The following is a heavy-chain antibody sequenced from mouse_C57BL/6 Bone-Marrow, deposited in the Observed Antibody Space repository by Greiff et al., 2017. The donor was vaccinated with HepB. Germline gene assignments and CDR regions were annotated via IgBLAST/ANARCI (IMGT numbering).Heavy chain of an antibody. J-gene: IGHJ3*01. D-gene: IGHD1-1*01. CDR3: ARGDYGSSRFAY. Sequence: VQLQQSGPVLVKPGASVKMSCKAFGYTFTDYYMNWVKQSHGKSLEWIGVINPYNGGTSYNQKFKGKATLTVDKSSSTAYMELNSLTSEDSAVYYCARGDYGSSRFAYWGQGTLVTVSA. V-gene: IGHV1-19*01. CDR2: INPYNGGT. CDR1: GYTFTDYY.